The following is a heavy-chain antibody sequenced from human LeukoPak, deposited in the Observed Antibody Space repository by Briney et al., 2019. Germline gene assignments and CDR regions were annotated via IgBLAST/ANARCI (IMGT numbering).Heavy chain of an antibody. CDR2: ISSSSSYI. CDR3: AKQAMVWDYFDY. Sequence: GGSLRLSCAASGFTFSSYWMSWVRQAPGKGLEWVSSISSSSSYIYYADSVKGRFTISRDNSKNTLYLQMNSLRAEDTAVYYCAKQAMVWDYFDYWGQGTLVTVSS. D-gene: IGHD3-10*01. V-gene: IGHV3-23*01. CDR1: GFTFSSYW. J-gene: IGHJ4*02.